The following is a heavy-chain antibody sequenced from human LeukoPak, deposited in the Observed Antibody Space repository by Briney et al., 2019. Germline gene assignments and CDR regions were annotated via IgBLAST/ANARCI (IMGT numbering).Heavy chain of an antibody. D-gene: IGHD1-26*01. V-gene: IGHV3-30-3*01. CDR1: GFTFSSYA. CDR2: ISYDGSNK. CDR3: ARDPSPSSGSYKNWFDP. Sequence: GRSLRLSCAASGFTFSSYAMHWVRQAPGKGLEWVAVISYDGSNKYYADSVKGRFTISRDNSKNTLYLQMNSLRAEDTAVYYCARDPSPSSGSYKNWFDPWGQGTLVTVSS. J-gene: IGHJ5*02.